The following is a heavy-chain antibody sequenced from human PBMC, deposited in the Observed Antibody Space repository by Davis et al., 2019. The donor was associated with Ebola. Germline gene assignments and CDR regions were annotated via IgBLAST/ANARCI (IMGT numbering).Heavy chain of an antibody. CDR1: GYTFTAYY. CDR2: INPNSGGT. V-gene: IGHV1-2*02. D-gene: IGHD2-21*01. Sequence: AASVTVSCKASGYTFTAYYMHWVRQAPGQRLEWMGWINPNSGGTNYAQKFQGRVTMTRDTSISTAYMELSRLGSDDTAVYYCGYSGGNYFDYWGQGTLVTVSS. CDR3: GYSGGNYFDY. J-gene: IGHJ4*02.